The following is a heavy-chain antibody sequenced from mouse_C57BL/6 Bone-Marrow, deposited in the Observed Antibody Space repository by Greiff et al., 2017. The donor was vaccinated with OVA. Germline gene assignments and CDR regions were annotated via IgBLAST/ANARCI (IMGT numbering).Heavy chain of an antibody. CDR1: GFTITGYY. CDR2: IDPEDGET. Sequence: EVQLQESGAELVKPGASVKLSCTASGFTITGYYMHWVKQRPEQGLEWIGRIDPEDGETKYDPKFQGKSTITADTSSNTAYLQRSSLTSEDTAVYYCARDGYCVDYWGQGTTLTVSS. J-gene: IGHJ2*01. CDR3: ARDGYCVDY. V-gene: IGHV14-2*01. D-gene: IGHD2-3*01.